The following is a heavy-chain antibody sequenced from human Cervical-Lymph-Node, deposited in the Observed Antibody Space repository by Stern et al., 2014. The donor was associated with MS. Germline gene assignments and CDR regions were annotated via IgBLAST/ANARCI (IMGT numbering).Heavy chain of an antibody. Sequence: VHLVESGAEVKKPGSSVKVSCKASGGTFSSYAISWVRQAPGQGLEWMGGIIPIFGTANYAQKFQGRVTITADESTSPAYMGRSSLRSEATAVYYGGRDRGTPPRQFDYWGQGTLVTVSS. D-gene: IGHD3-16*01. J-gene: IGHJ4*02. V-gene: IGHV1-69*01. CDR2: IIPIFGTA. CDR3: GRDRGTPPRQFDY. CDR1: GGTFSSYA.